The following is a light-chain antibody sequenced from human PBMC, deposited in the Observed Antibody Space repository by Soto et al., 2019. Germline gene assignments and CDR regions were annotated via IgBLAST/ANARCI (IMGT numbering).Light chain of an antibody. CDR1: RSVSSY. CDR3: QHRGRWPRT. J-gene: IGKJ2*01. V-gene: IGKV3-11*01. Sequence: EIVLTQSPATLSLSPGERATLSCRASRSVSSYLAWYQQKPGQAPRLLIYGASNRATGIPARFSGSGSGTDFTLTISSLEPEDFAVYYCQHRGRWPRTFGQGTKLESK. CDR2: GAS.